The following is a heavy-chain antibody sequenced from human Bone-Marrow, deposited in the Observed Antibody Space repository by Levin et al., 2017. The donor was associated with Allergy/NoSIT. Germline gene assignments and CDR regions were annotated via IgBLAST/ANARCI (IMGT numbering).Heavy chain of an antibody. D-gene: IGHD2-15*01. CDR1: GFTFSTYG. CDR2: IWYDGSNT. CDR3: ARDRGVTCSGGSCYFSYYMDV. Sequence: GESLKISCTASGFTFSTYGMQWVRQSPGKGLEWLAVIWYDGSNTYYADSVKGRFSISRDDSKNTLYLQMNSLRVEDTAVYYCARDRGVTCSGGSCYFSYYMDVWGKGTTVTVSS. J-gene: IGHJ6*03. V-gene: IGHV3-33*01.